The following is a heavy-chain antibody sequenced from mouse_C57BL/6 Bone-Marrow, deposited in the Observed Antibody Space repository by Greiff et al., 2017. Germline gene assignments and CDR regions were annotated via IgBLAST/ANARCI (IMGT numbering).Heavy chain of an antibody. J-gene: IGHJ2*01. CDR1: GYSITSGYY. CDR3: AREGSYYDYGGNYFDY. Sequence: ESGPGLVKPSQSLSLTCSVTGYSITSGYYWNWIRQFPGNKLEWMGYISYDGSNNYNPSLKNRISITRDTSKNQFFLKLNSVTTEDTATYYCAREGSYYDYGGNYFDYWGQGTTLTVSS. CDR2: ISYDGSN. V-gene: IGHV3-6*01. D-gene: IGHD2-4*01.